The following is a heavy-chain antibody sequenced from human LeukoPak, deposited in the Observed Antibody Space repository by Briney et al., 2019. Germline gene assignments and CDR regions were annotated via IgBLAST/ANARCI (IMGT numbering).Heavy chain of an antibody. V-gene: IGHV3-21*01. CDR1: GFTFSSYS. J-gene: IGHJ3*02. CDR2: ISSSSSYI. CDR3: ARDSTSYGDYTAFDI. D-gene: IGHD4-17*01. Sequence: GGSLRLSCAASGFTFSSYSMNWVRQAPGKGLEWVSSISSSSSYIYYADSVKGRFTISRDNAKNSLYLQMNSLRAEDTAVYYCARDSTSYGDYTAFDIWGQGTMVTVSS.